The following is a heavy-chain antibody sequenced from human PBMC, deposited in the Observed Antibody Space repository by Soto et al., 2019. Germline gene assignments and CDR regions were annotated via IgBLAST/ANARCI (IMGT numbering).Heavy chain of an antibody. CDR3: ARGHSYYYSSPASYPFDF. D-gene: IGHD2-21*02. CDR2: IFPSDSDT. Sequence: PRGSLKISRRTSGYRFTSFLIAWVRQMPGKSLEWMGIIFPSDSDTRYSPSFQGQVTISADRSTSTVFLQWASLKASDTAIYFCARGHSYYYSSPASYPFDFWGQGTLVTVSS. V-gene: IGHV5-51*01. CDR1: GYRFTSFL. J-gene: IGHJ4*02.